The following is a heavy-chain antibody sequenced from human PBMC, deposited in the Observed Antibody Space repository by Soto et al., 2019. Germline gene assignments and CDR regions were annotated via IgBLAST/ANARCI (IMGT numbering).Heavy chain of an antibody. CDR2: IYYSGST. CDR1: GGSVSSDTCY. D-gene: IGHD2-2*01. V-gene: IGHV4-61*01. J-gene: IGHJ4*02. Sequence: PLEILSLTCTVSGGSVSSDTCYWSWIRQPPGKGLEWIAYIYYSGSTNHNPSLMSRVTISVDTSKNQFSLKLSSVTAADTAVYYCARLDCVSATCQFDSWGLGTLVTVSS. CDR3: ARLDCVSATCQFDS.